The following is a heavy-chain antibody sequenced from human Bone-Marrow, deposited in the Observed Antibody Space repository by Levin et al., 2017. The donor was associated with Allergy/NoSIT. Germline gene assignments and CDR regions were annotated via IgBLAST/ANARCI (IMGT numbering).Heavy chain of an antibody. CDR3: ARGGSCSGGSCYSIGGHYYYYYYMDV. CDR2: IIPIFGTA. D-gene: IGHD2-15*01. Sequence: AASVKVSCKASGGTFSSYAISWVRQAPGQGLEWMGGIIPIFGTANYAQKFQGRVTITADESTSTAYMELSSLRSEDTAVYYCARGGSCSGGSCYSIGGHYYYYYYMDVWGKGTTVTVSS. CDR1: GGTFSSYA. J-gene: IGHJ6*03. V-gene: IGHV1-69*13.